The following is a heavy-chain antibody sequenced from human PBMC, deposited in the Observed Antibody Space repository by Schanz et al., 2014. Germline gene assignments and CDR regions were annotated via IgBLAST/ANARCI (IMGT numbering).Heavy chain of an antibody. CDR3: ARAQGVIRLYYGVDV. CDR1: GFTFSSYA. D-gene: IGHD3-10*01. CDR2: IYSGVST. J-gene: IGHJ6*02. V-gene: IGHV3-NL1*01. Sequence: QGQLVESGGGVVQPGRSLRLSCAASGFTFSSYAMHWVRQAPGKGLEWVSIIYSGVSTYYADSVKGRFTISRDNSKNTVYLQMNSLRSDDAAVYYCARAQGVIRLYYGVDVWGQGTTVTVSS.